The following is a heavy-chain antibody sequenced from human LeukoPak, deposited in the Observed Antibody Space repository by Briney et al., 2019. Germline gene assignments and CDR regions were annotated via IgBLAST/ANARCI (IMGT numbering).Heavy chain of an antibody. V-gene: IGHV3-23*01. Sequence: TGGSLRLSCAASGFTFSSYTMSWVRQAPGKGLEWVSTITTSDGNTYYADSVKGRFTISRDNSKNTLYLQMNSLRAEDTAVYYCASRSGYSSSWYDYWGQGTLVTVSS. J-gene: IGHJ4*02. CDR3: ASRSGYSSSWYDY. CDR1: GFTFSSYT. CDR2: ITTSDGNT. D-gene: IGHD6-13*01.